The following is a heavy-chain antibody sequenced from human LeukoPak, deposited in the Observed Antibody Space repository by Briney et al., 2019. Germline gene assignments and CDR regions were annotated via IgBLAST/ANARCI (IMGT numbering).Heavy chain of an antibody. V-gene: IGHV3-48*02. CDR3: ATSNYDILTGSFDY. CDR1: GFTFSSYI. D-gene: IGHD3-9*01. J-gene: IGHJ4*02. Sequence: GGSLRLSCAASGFTFSSYIMNWVRQAPGKGLEWVSYTSSSSPIYYADSVKGRFTISRDNAKNSLYLQMNSLRDEDTAVYYCATSNYDILTGSFDYWGQGTLVTVSS. CDR2: TSSSSPI.